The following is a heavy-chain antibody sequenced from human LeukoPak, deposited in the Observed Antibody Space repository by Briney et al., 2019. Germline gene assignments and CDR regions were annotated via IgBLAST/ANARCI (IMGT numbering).Heavy chain of an antibody. V-gene: IGHV4-59*01. J-gene: IGHJ3*02. Sequence: SETLSLTCSVSGASIRSYFWTWIRQSPGKGLEWIGYISNIGTTNYNPSLKSRVTISGDRSTNQFSLKLSSVTAADTAVYYCTRDRSALDTWGQGTMVTVSS. CDR2: ISNIGTT. CDR1: GASIRSYF. CDR3: TRDRSALDT.